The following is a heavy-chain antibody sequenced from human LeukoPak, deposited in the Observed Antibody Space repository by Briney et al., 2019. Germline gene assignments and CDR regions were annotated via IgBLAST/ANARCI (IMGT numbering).Heavy chain of an antibody. V-gene: IGHV3-74*01. CDR3: ARGYIYGFES. J-gene: IGHJ4*02. CDR2: INSDGSST. CDR1: GFTLSNYW. D-gene: IGHD5-18*01. Sequence: GGSLRLSCAASGFTLSNYWMHWVGQAPRKGLVWVSRINSDGSSTTYADSVKGRLTLSRDNAKNTLYLQMNSLRAEDTAVYYCARGYIYGFESWGQGTLVTVSS.